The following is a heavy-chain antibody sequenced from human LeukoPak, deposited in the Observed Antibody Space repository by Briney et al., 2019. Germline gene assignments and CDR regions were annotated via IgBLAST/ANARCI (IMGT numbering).Heavy chain of an antibody. CDR1: GFTFSSYW. J-gene: IGHJ4*01. D-gene: IGHD5/OR15-5a*01. V-gene: IGHV3-74*01. CDR3: ARVSVCPRCHFDY. Sequence: GGSLRLSCAASGFTFSSYWMHWVRQAPGKGPVWVSRISPDGNSAIYADSVNGRFTISRDNAMNTLYLQMNSLRADDTAAYYCARVSVCPRCHFDYWGHGTLVTVSS. CDR2: ISPDGNSA.